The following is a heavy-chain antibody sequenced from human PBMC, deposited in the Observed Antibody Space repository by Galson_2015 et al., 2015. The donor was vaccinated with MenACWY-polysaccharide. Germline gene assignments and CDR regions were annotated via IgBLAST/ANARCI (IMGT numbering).Heavy chain of an antibody. D-gene: IGHD6-19*01. CDR1: GFTFSDYG. J-gene: IGHJ2*01. CDR3: AKDRSSGTSWYYFDL. CDR2: FPSSGSRP. V-gene: IGHV3-23*01. Sequence: SLRLSCAASGFTFSDYGMSWFRQAPGKGLEWVAGFPSSGSRPYYADSVRGRFSVSIDNSDNTLYLQMNSLRAEDTAMYYCAKDRSSGTSWYYFDLWGRGTLVTVSS.